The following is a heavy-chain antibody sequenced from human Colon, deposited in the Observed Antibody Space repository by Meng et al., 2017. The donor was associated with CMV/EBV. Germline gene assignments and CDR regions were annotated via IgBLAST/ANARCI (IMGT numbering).Heavy chain of an antibody. CDR2: IYYSGTT. CDR3: ARDSGYGAPFDY. V-gene: IGHV4-31*03. Sequence: QVQLQESGPGLVKSSQTLSLTCTVSGGSLSGGDFYWNWIRQHPGKGLEWIGYIYYSGTTYYNPSLKSRAIISLDKSKNQFSLNLSSVTAADTAVYFCARDSGYGAPFDYWGQGTLVTVSS. D-gene: IGHD4-17*01. CDR1: GGSLSGGDFY. J-gene: IGHJ4*02.